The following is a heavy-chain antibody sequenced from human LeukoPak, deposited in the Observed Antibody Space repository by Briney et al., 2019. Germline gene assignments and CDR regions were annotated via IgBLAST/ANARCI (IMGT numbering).Heavy chain of an antibody. J-gene: IGHJ5*02. V-gene: IGHV3-23*01. CDR3: AKGATISFVNWFDP. Sequence: GGSLRLSCAASGFTFSSYAMSWVRQAPGKGLEWVSAISGSVGGTYYADSVKGRFTNSRDNSKNTLYLQMNSLRAEDTAVYYCAKGATISFVNWFDPWGQGTLVTVSS. CDR1: GFTFSSYA. CDR2: ISGSVGGT. D-gene: IGHD5-12*01.